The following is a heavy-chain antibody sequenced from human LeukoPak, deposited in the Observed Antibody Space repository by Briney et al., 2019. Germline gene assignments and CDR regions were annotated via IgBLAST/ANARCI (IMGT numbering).Heavy chain of an antibody. CDR2: ISTSGSTI. Sequence: PGGSLRLSCAASGFIFSSYEINWVRQAPGKGLEWVSYISTSGSTIYYADSVKGRFTISRDNAKNSLYLQMNSLRAEDTAVYYGARDYLVAAAGTYYWGQGTLVTVSS. D-gene: IGHD6-13*01. CDR1: GFIFSSYE. V-gene: IGHV3-48*03. J-gene: IGHJ4*02. CDR3: ARDYLVAAAGTYY.